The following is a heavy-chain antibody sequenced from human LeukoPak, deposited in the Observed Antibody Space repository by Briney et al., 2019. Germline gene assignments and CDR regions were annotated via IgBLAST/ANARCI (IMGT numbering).Heavy chain of an antibody. CDR2: IKPDGSAE. CDR1: GFTFSSNW. D-gene: IGHD2-15*01. CDR3: ARANNSSWHN. J-gene: IGHJ4*02. V-gene: IGHV3-7*01. Sequence: GGSLRLSCATSGFTFSSNWMSWVRHAPGRGLEWVANIKPDGSAEYYAASVKDRFTVSRDNAKNSLYLQMTSLRVEDTAIYYCARANNSSWHNWGQGALVTVSS.